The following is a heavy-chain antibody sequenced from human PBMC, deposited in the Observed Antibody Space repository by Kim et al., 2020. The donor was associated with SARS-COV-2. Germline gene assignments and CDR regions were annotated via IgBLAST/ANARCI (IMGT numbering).Heavy chain of an antibody. CDR2: IDWDDDK. D-gene: IGHD1-1*01. J-gene: IGHJ6*02. CDR3: ARILEFPHSYYYYYYGMDV. CDR1: GFSLSTSGMC. V-gene: IGHV2-70*01. Sequence: SGPTLVNPTQTLTLTCTFSGFSLSTSGMCVSWIRQPPGKALEWLALIDWDDDKYYSTSLKTRLTISKDTSKNQVVLTMTNMDPVDTATYYCARILEFPHSYYYYYYGMDVWGQGTTVTVSS.